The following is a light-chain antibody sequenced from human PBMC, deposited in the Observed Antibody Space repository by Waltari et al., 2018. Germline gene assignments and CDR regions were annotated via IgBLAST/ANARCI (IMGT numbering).Light chain of an antibody. J-gene: IGKJ3*01. Sequence: DIVLTKSPVALSLSPGGRATLSCRPSQGVRSALAWYQQKPGQAPRLPIYDASNRATGIPARFSGSGSGTDFTLTISSLEPEDVAVYYCQQRSNWPREFTFGPGTKVDIK. CDR3: QQRSNWPREFT. CDR2: DAS. CDR1: QGVRSA. V-gene: IGKV3-11*01.